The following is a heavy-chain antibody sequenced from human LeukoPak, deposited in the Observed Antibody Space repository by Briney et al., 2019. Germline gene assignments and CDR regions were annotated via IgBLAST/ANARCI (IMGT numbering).Heavy chain of an antibody. CDR1: GYTFTSYA. V-gene: IGHV1-3*01. D-gene: IGHD4-17*01. CDR2: INAGNGNT. CDR3: ARDEMTTASHDY. Sequence: ASVKVSCKASGYTFTSYAMHWVRQAPGQRLEWMGWINAGNGNTKYSQKFQGRVTITRDTSASTAYMELSSLRSEDTAVYYCARDEMTTASHDYWGQGTLVTVSS. J-gene: IGHJ4*02.